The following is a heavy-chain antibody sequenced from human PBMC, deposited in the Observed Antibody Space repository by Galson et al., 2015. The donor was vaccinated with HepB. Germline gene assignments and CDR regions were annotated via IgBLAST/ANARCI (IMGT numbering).Heavy chain of an antibody. CDR1: GYTFTSYY. CDR2: INPSGGST. V-gene: IGHV1-46*03. CDR3: AIPSPQYCSSTSCYWPYYYYMDV. Sequence: SVKVSCKASGYTFTSYYMHWVRQAPGQGLEWMGIINPSGGSTSYAQKFQGRVTMTRDTSTSTVYMELSSLRSEDTAVYYCAIPSPQYCSSTSCYWPYYYYMDVWGKGTTVTVSS. D-gene: IGHD2-2*01. J-gene: IGHJ6*03.